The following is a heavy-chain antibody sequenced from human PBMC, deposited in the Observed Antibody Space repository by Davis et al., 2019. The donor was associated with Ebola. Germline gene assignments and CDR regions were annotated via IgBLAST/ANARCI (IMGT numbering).Heavy chain of an antibody. CDR2: ISWNSGNI. CDR1: GFTLDDYA. J-gene: IGHJ6*02. D-gene: IGHD3-16*01. V-gene: IGHV3-9*01. Sequence: GGSLRLSCAASGFTLDDYAMHWVRQAPGKGLEWVSGISWNSGNIGYADSVKGRFTVSRDDPKNTLYLQLNSLRIEDTTVYYCAKGGDMDVWGQGTTVTVSS. CDR3: AKGGDMDV.